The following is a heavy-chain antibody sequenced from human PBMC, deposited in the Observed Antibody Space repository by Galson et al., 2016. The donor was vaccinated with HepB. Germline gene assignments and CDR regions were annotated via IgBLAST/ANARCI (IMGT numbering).Heavy chain of an antibody. V-gene: IGHV4-39*01. CDR3: ATQVGDRHCIGGRCYVDY. CDR2: IFYSGST. D-gene: IGHD2-15*01. Sequence: SETLSLTCSVSGGSISSSSYYWGWIRQPPGKGLEWIGNIFYSGSTYYNPSLKSRVTISVDMSKNQFSLKLSSVTAADTAVYYCATQVGDRHCIGGRCYVDYWGQGTLVSVSS. J-gene: IGHJ4*02. CDR1: GGSISSSSYY.